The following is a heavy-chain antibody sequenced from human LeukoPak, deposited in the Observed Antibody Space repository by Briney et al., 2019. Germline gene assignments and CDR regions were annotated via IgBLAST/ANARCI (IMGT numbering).Heavy chain of an antibody. D-gene: IGHD3-3*01. J-gene: IGHJ6*03. Sequence: GVSLRLSCAASGFTFSSYWMHWVRQAAVKGLVWVSRINSDGSSTTYADSVKGRFTISRDNAKNTLYLQMNSLRAEDTAVYYCARVGVYDFHMDVWGKGTTVTVSS. CDR1: GFTFSSYW. CDR3: ARVGVYDFHMDV. CDR2: INSDGSST. V-gene: IGHV3-74*01.